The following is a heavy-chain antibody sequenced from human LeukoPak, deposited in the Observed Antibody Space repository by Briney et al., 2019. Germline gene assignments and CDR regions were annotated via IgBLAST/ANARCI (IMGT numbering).Heavy chain of an antibody. CDR2: ISSDGSST. CDR1: GFTFSNYW. CDR3: ARVGYYDSSGYNDY. Sequence: GGSLRLSCAASGFTFSNYWMHWVRQAPGKGLVWVSRISSDGSSTSYADSVKGRFTISRDNAKNTLYLQMNSVRVEDTAVYYCARVGYYDSSGYNDYWGQGTLVTVSS. J-gene: IGHJ4*02. V-gene: IGHV3-74*01. D-gene: IGHD3-22*01.